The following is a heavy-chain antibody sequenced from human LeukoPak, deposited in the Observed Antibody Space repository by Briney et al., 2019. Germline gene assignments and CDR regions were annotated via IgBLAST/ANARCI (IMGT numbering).Heavy chain of an antibody. D-gene: IGHD3-10*01. CDR1: GYTFTDYY. Sequence: ASVKVSCKASGYTFTDYYMHWVRQAPGQGLEWMGRINPNSGGTNYAQKFQGRVTITTDESTSTAYMELSSLRSEDTAVYYCAGGQGHYGSGDDYWGQGTLVTVSS. J-gene: IGHJ4*02. CDR2: INPNSGGT. V-gene: IGHV1-2*06. CDR3: AGGQGHYGSGDDY.